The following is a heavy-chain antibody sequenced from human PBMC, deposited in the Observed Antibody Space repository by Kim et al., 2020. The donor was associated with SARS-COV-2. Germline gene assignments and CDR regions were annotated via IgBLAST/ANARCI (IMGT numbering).Heavy chain of an antibody. CDR1: GYSFTSYW. V-gene: IGHV5-51*01. J-gene: IGHJ4*02. Sequence: GESLKISCKGSGYSFTSYWIGWVRQMPGKGLEWMGIIYPGDSDTRYSPSFQGQVTISADKSISTAYLQWSSLKASDTAMYYCARQKRHYDILTGYDYWGQGTLVTVSS. CDR3: ARQKRHYDILTGYDY. D-gene: IGHD3-9*01. CDR2: IYPGDSDT.